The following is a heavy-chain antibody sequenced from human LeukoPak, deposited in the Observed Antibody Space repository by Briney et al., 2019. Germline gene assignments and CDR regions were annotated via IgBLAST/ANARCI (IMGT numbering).Heavy chain of an antibody. CDR3: AILPARDTYYYDSSGYYRPGVY. V-gene: IGHV4-39*07. CDR2: IYYSGST. Sequence: SETLSLTCTVSGGSISSSSYYWGWIRQPPGKGLEWIGSIYYSGSTYYNSSLKSRVTISVDTTKNQFSLKLRAVTAADTAVYYCAILPARDTYYYDSSGYYRPGVYWGQGTLVTVSS. CDR1: GGSISSSSYY. J-gene: IGHJ4*02. D-gene: IGHD3-22*01.